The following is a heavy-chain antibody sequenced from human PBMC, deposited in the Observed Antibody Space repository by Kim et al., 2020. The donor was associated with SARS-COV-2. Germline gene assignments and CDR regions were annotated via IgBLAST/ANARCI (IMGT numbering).Heavy chain of an antibody. J-gene: IGHJ6*01. CDR1: GGSFSGYY. CDR3: ARALTYYYGSGSPYYYYG. Sequence: SETLSLTCAVYGGSFSGYYWSWIRQPPGKGLEWIGEINHSGSTNYNPSLKSRVTISVDTSKNQFSLKLSSVTAADTAVYYCARALTYYYGSGSPYYYYG. D-gene: IGHD3-10*01. V-gene: IGHV4-34*01. CDR2: INHSGST.